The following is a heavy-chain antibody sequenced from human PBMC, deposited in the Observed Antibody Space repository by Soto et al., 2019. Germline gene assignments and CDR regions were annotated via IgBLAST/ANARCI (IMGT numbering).Heavy chain of an antibody. CDR1: GFTFSNYA. CDR3: AKLAGFMAIGYYIDS. V-gene: IGHV3-23*01. J-gene: IGHJ4*02. CDR2: ISGSSGTT. Sequence: GGSLRLSCAASGFTFSNYAMAWVRQAPGKGLEWVSSISGSSGTTYYADSLKGRFTISRDNSKAMLYLQMNSLRAEDTAVYYCAKLAGFMAIGYYIDSCGQGTLVTVSS. D-gene: IGHD3-10*01.